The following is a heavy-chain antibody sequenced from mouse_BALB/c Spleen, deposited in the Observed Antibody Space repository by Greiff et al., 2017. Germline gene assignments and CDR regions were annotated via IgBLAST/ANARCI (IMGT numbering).Heavy chain of an antibody. Sequence: EVKLVESGGGLVKPGGSLKLSCAASGFTFSDYYMYWVRQTPEKRLEWVATISDGGSYTYYPDSVKGRFTISRDNAKNNLYLQMSSLKSEDTAMYYCARDDDYDMDDWGQGTSVTVSS. V-gene: IGHV5-4*02. CDR1: GFTFSDYY. D-gene: IGHD2-3*01. CDR2: ISDGGSYT. J-gene: IGHJ4*01. CDR3: ARDDDYDMDD.